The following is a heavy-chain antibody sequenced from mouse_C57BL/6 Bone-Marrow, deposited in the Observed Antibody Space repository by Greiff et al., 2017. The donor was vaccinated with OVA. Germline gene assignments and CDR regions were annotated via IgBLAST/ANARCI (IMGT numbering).Heavy chain of an antibody. J-gene: IGHJ3*01. V-gene: IGHV5-6*01. CDR1: GFTFSSYG. CDR2: ISSGGSYT. CDR3: ARRGRDGYYALAY. Sequence: VQLQQSGGDLVKPGGSLKLSCAASGFTFSSYGMSWVRQTPDKRLEWVATISSGGSYTYYPDSVKGRFTISRDNAKNTLYLQMSSLKSEDTAMYYCARRGRDGYYALAYWGQGTLVTVSA. D-gene: IGHD2-3*01.